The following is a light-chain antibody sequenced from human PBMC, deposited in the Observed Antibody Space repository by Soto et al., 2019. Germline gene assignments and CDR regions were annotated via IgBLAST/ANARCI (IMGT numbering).Light chain of an antibody. CDR2: DVS. CDR1: SSDVGGYNY. CDR3: SSYTSSSTLCV. Sequence: QSALTQPASVSGSPGQSITISCTGTSSDVGGYNYVSWYQQHPGKAPKLMIYDVSNRPSGVSNRFSGSKSGNTASLTISGLQAEHEADYYCSSYTSSSTLCVFGTGTKVTVL. V-gene: IGLV2-14*01. J-gene: IGLJ1*01.